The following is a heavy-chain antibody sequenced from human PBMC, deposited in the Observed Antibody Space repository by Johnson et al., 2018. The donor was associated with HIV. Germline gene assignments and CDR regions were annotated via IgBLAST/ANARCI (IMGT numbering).Heavy chain of an antibody. CDR3: AKGEGYCGGDCLDAFDI. D-gene: IGHD2-21*01. Sequence: VQLVESGGGLVKPGGSLRLSCAASRFTFSSYAMSWVRQAPGKGLEWVSAISGSGDSTYYADSVKGRFTISRDNSKNTLYLQMNSLRAEDTAVYYCAKGEGYCGGDCLDAFDIWGQGTMVTVSS. CDR1: RFTFSSYA. V-gene: IGHV3-23*04. J-gene: IGHJ3*02. CDR2: ISGSGDST.